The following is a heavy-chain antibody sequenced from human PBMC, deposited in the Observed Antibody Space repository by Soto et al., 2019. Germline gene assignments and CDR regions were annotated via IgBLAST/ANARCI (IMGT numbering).Heavy chain of an antibody. CDR2: ISAYNGNT. J-gene: IGHJ3*02. D-gene: IGHD6-19*01. CDR3: ARDRIVAVAGDDAFDI. Sequence: ASVKVSCKASGYTFTSYGISWVRQAPGQGLEWMGWISAYNGNTNYAQKLQGRVTMTTDTSTSTAYMELRSLRSDDTAVYYCARDRIVAVAGDDAFDISGQGTMVTVSS. V-gene: IGHV1-18*01. CDR1: GYTFTSYG.